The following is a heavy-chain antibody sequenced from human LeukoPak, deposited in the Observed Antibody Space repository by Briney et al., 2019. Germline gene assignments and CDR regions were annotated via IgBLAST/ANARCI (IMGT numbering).Heavy chain of an antibody. CDR1: GFTFGDYA. J-gene: IGHJ4*02. V-gene: IGHV3-9*01. Sequence: TGGSLRLSCAASGFTFGDYAMHWVRQAPGKGLEGVSGISWNSGSIVYADSVKGRFTISRDNAKNSLNLQMNSLRAEDTALYYCAKLAAAGKHPFDYWGQGTLVTVSS. CDR3: AKLAAAGKHPFDY. CDR2: ISWNSGSI. D-gene: IGHD6-13*01.